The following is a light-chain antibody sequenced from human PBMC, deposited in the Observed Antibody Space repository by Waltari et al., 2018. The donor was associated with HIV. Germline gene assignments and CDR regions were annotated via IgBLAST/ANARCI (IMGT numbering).Light chain of an antibody. Sequence: QSVLTQPPSASATPGQRVTISCSGGSSNIGSDYVCWFQQLPGMAPRLLINRDDQRPSGVPDRFSGSKSGTSASLAISGLRPEDEANYYCATWDDSLSGVVFGGGTKATVL. V-gene: IGLV1-47*01. CDR3: ATWDDSLSGVV. CDR1: SSNIGSDY. CDR2: RDD. J-gene: IGLJ2*01.